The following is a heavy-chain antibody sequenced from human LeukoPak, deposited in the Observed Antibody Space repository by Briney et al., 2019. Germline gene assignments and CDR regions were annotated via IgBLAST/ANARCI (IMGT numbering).Heavy chain of an antibody. D-gene: IGHD3-22*01. Sequence: SETLSLTCTVSGGSISSYYWGWIRQPPGKGLEWIGSIYYSGSTYYNPSLKSRVTISVDTSKNQFSLKLSSVTAADTAVYYCAREDDSSGLDYWGQGTLVTVSS. CDR1: GGSISSYY. CDR3: AREDDSSGLDY. J-gene: IGHJ4*02. CDR2: IYYSGST. V-gene: IGHV4-39*07.